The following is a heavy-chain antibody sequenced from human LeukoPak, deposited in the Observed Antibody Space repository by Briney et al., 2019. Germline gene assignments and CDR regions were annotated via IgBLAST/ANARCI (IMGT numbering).Heavy chain of an antibody. CDR2: IYYSGST. D-gene: IGHD6-13*01. V-gene: IGHV4-59*08. CDR3: ARRDGSWSQYYFDY. J-gene: IGHJ4*02. Sequence: PSETLSLTCTVSGGSISSYYWSWIRQPPGKGLEWIGYIYYSGSTNYNPSLKSRVTISVDTSKNQFSLKLSSVTAADTAVYYCARRDGSWSQYYFDYWGQGTLVTVSP. CDR1: GGSISSYY.